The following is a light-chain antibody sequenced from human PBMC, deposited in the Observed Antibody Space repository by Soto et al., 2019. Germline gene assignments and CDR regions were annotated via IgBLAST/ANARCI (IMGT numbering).Light chain of an antibody. Sequence: DIQMTQSPSTLSGSVGDRVTITCRASQTISSWLAWYQQKPGKAPKLLTYKASTLKSGAPSRFSGSESGTECPLTTISLQSDDFATYNCQHYNSYSESFGQGTKVELK. J-gene: IGKJ1*01. CDR3: QHYNSYSES. V-gene: IGKV1-5*03. CDR1: QTISSW. CDR2: KAS.